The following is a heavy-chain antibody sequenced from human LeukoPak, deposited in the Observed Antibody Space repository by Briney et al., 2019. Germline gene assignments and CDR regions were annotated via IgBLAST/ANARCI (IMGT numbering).Heavy chain of an antibody. Sequence: ESGPTLVKPTQTLTLTCTFSGVSPSTSGVGVGCIRQPPGKALEWLAPIYWNDDKRYSPSLKSRLTVTKDTSKNQVVLTMTNMDPVDTATYYCAHRRRPLGFDYWGQGTLVTVSS. CDR3: AHRRRPLGFDY. V-gene: IGHV2-5*01. CDR2: IYWNDDK. J-gene: IGHJ4*02. CDR1: GVSPSTSGVG. D-gene: IGHD7-27*01.